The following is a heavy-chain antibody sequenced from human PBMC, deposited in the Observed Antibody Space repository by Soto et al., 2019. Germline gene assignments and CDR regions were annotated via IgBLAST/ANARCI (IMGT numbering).Heavy chain of an antibody. V-gene: IGHV1-69*13. Sequence: ASVKVSCKASGGTFSSYAISWVRQAPGQGLEWMGGIIPIFGTANYAQKFQGRVTITADESTSTAYMELSSLRSEDTAVYYCARGSYGDYYYGMDVWGQGTTVTVSS. J-gene: IGHJ6*02. CDR3: ARGSYGDYYYGMDV. CDR2: IIPIFGTA. CDR1: GGTFSSYA. D-gene: IGHD4-17*01.